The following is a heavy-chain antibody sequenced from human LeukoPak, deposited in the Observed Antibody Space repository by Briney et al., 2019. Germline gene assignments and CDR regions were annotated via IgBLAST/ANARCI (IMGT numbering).Heavy chain of an antibody. V-gene: IGHV1-69*13. CDR3: ATYSSSWEGVNWFDP. CDR2: IIPIFGTA. J-gene: IGHJ5*02. CDR1: GGTFSSYA. Sequence: SVKVSCKASGGTFSSYAISWMRQAPGQGLEWMGGIIPIFGTANYAQKFQGRVTITADESTSTAYMELSSLRSEDTAVYYCATYSSSWEGVNWFDPWGQGTLVTVSS. D-gene: IGHD6-13*01.